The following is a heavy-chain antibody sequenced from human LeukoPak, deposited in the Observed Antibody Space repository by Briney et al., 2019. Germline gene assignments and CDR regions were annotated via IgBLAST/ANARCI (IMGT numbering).Heavy chain of an antibody. CDR2: IYSTGST. D-gene: IGHD6-13*01. Sequence: PSETLSLTCTVSGGSVSSYYWSWIRQSAGKGLEWIGRIYSTGSTNYSPSLKSRVTMSVDTSKNQFSLKLSSVTAADTAVYYCARVGGPVAAAGTYWYFDLWGRGTLVTVSS. J-gene: IGHJ2*01. CDR1: GGSVSSYY. CDR3: ARVGGPVAAAGTYWYFDL. V-gene: IGHV4-4*07.